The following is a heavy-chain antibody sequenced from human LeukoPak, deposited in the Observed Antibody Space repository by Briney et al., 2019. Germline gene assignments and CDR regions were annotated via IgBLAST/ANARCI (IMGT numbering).Heavy chain of an antibody. Sequence: GGSLRLSCAASGFTFSSYWMSWVRQAPGKGPEWVANIKQDGSEKYYVHSVKGRFTISRDNAKNSLYLQMNSLRAEDTAVYYCARLWVQLWPFDCWGQGTLVTVSS. CDR2: IKQDGSEK. J-gene: IGHJ4*02. CDR1: GFTFSSYW. D-gene: IGHD5-18*01. CDR3: ARLWVQLWPFDC. V-gene: IGHV3-7*01.